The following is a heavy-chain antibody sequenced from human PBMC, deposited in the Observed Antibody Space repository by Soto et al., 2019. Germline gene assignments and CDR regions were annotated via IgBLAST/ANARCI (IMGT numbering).Heavy chain of an antibody. CDR1: GFTFSNAW. Sequence: GGSLSLSCAASGFTFSNAWMNWVRQAPGKGLEWVGHIKSKTDGGTTDYAAPVKGRFTISRDDSKNTLYLQMNSLKTEDTAVYYCTTDVRRITIFGVVSDAFDIWGQGTMVTVSS. D-gene: IGHD3-3*01. J-gene: IGHJ3*02. V-gene: IGHV3-15*07. CDR2: IKSKTDGGTT. CDR3: TTDVRRITIFGVVSDAFDI.